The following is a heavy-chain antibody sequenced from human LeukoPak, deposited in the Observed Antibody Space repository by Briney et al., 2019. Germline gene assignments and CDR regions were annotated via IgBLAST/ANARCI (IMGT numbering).Heavy chain of an antibody. CDR1: GYSFTNYW. Sequence: GGSLKISCKASGYSFTNYWIYWVRQMPGKGLEWMGRIDPSDSYPNYSPSFQGHVNISVDKSISTAYLQWSSLKASDTAMYYCARHPEQSSGYWGQGTLVAVSS. J-gene: IGHJ4*02. V-gene: IGHV5-10-1*01. CDR3: ARHPEQSSGY. D-gene: IGHD6-19*01. CDR2: IDPSDSYP.